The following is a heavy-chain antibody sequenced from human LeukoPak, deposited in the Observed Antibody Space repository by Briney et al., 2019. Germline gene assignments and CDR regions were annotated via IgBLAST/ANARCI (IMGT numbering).Heavy chain of an antibody. J-gene: IGHJ6*03. Sequence: SETLSLTCSISGDSVANYFWTWTRQSAGGGLEWIGRLSPRGTTSLNPSLKSRVTLSLDTSTSQFSLQLSSVTAADTAVYFCARVAPRDSYFYHYMDVWGKGTTVTVSS. CDR3: ARVAPRDSYFYHYMDV. D-gene: IGHD3/OR15-3a*01. CDR2: LSPRGTT. V-gene: IGHV4-4*07. CDR1: GDSVANYF.